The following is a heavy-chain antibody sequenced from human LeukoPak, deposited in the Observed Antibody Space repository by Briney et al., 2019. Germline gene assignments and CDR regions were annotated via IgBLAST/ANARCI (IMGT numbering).Heavy chain of an antibody. CDR3: ARGDTNYTLGWFDP. J-gene: IGHJ5*02. V-gene: IGHV1-46*01. CDR1: GYTFTSYY. CDR2: INPSGGST. D-gene: IGHD4-11*01. Sequence: ASVKVSCKASGYTFTSYYIDWVRQAPGQGLEWMGVINPSGGSTRYAQKFQGRVTMTGDPSTRTVYMELSSLTSDDTAVYYCARGDTNYTLGWFDPWGQGTLVTVSS.